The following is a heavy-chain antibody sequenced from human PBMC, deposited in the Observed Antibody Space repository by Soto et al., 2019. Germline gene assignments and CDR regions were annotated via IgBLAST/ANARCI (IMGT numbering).Heavy chain of an antibody. D-gene: IGHD3-10*01. CDR2: ISSGSSTI. J-gene: IGHJ4*02. Sequence: EVQLVESGGGLVQPGGSLRLSCAASGFTFSSYSMNWVRQAPGKGLEWVSYISSGSSTIYYADSVKGRFTISRDNAKNSLFLQMNSLRAEDTAVYYCARVGGWELPPGWGQGTLVTVSS. CDR3: ARVGGWELPPG. CDR1: GFTFSSYS. V-gene: IGHV3-48*01.